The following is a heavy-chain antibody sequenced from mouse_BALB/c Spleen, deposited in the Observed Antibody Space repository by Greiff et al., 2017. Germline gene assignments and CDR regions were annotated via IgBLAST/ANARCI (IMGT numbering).Heavy chain of an antibody. CDR3: ARSYGSSFYWYFDV. J-gene: IGHJ1*01. V-gene: IGHV1-84*02. CDR1: GYTFTDYY. D-gene: IGHD1-1*01. Sequence: VQRVESGPELVKPGASVKISCKASGYTFTDYYINWVKQKPGQVLEWIGWIYPGSGNTKYNEKFKGKATLTVDTSSSTAYMQLSSLTSEDTAVYFCARSYGSSFYWYFDVWGAGTTVTVSS. CDR2: IYPGSGNT.